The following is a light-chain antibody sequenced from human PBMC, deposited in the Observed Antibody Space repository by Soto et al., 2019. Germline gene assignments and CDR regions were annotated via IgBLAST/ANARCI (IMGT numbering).Light chain of an antibody. V-gene: IGKV1-5*03. CDR1: QTISSW. J-gene: IGKJ1*01. Sequence: DIQMTQSPSTLSGSVGDRVTITCRASQTISSWLAWYQQKPGKAPKLLIYKASTLKSGVPSRFSGSGSGTEFAFTISSLQADDFATYYCQPYTSYSEAFGQGTKVELK. CDR2: KAS. CDR3: QPYTSYSEA.